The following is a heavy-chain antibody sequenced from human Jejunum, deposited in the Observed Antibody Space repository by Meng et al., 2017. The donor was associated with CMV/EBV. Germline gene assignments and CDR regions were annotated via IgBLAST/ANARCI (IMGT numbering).Heavy chain of an antibody. D-gene: IGHD4-17*01. CDR1: GNSFTSYG. J-gene: IGHJ4*02. V-gene: IGHV1-18*01. Sequence: GNSFTSYGIGWVRLVPRQGLEWMAWISGYNGKTNIARTLQDRVIVTADTTTTTAYMELRSLRSDDTAVYYCARDGPDYGEYINFDYWGQGAQVTVSS. CDR3: ARDGPDYGEYINFDY. CDR2: ISGYNGKT.